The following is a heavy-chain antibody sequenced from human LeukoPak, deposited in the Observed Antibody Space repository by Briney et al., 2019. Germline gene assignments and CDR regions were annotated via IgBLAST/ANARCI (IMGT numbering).Heavy chain of an antibody. CDR3: ARHIEYYYGSGSYFDY. D-gene: IGHD3-10*01. J-gene: IGHJ4*02. V-gene: IGHV5-51*01. Sequence: GESLKISCKGSGYSFTSYWIGWVRQMPGRGLEWMGIIYPGDSDTRYSPSFQGQVTISADKSISTAYLQWSSLKASDTAMYYCARHIEYYYGSGSYFDYWGQGTLVTVSS. CDR2: IYPGDSDT. CDR1: GYSFTSYW.